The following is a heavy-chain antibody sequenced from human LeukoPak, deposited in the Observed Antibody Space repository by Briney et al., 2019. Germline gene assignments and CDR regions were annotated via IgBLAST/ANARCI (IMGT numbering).Heavy chain of an antibody. D-gene: IGHD3-22*01. V-gene: IGHV4-31*03. Sequence: SETLSLTCTVSGGSISSGGYYWSWIRQHPGKGLEWIGYIYYSGSTYYNPSLKSRVTISVDTSKNQFSLKLSSVTAADTAVYYYARGRHSSGYYYAPTFFDYWGQGTLVTVSS. CDR2: IYYSGST. J-gene: IGHJ4*02. CDR1: GGSISSGGYY. CDR3: ARGRHSSGYYYAPTFFDY.